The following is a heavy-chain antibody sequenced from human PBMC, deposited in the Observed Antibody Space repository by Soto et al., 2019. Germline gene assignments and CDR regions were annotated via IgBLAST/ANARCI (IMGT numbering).Heavy chain of an antibody. V-gene: IGHV1-18*01. D-gene: IGHD1-26*01. J-gene: IGHJ4*02. CDR3: ARDSSGSYLVY. Sequence: QVQLVQSGAEVKKPWASVKVSFKTSGYNFTSYDISWVRKAPGQGIEWMGWISAYNGNTNYAQKLQGRVTMTTDTSTSTAYMELRSLRSDDTAVYYCARDSSGSYLVYWGQGTLVTVSS. CDR1: GYNFTSYD. CDR2: ISAYNGNT.